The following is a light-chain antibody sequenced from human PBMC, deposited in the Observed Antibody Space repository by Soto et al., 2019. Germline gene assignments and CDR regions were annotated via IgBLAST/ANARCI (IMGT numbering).Light chain of an antibody. CDR1: SSNLGDNY. J-gene: IGLJ1*01. Sequence: VTLSCSWSSSNLGDNYVSWYQQLPGTAPKHLIYENNKRPSGIPARFSGSKSGTSATLGITGLQTGDEADYYCGTWDSSLSASYVFGTGTKVTVL. V-gene: IGLV1-51*02. CDR2: ENN. CDR3: GTWDSSLSASYV.